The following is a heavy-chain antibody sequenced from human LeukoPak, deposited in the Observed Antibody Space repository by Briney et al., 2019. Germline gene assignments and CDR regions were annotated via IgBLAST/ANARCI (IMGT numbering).Heavy chain of an antibody. V-gene: IGHV3-7*01. CDR1: GFTFSSYA. CDR3: ARDNSIWDGAFDI. J-gene: IGHJ3*02. Sequence: GGSLRLSCAASGFTFSSYAMSWVRQAPGKGLEWVAKIKGDGSEKYYVDSVKGRFTISRDKAKNSLSLQMNSLRAEDTAIYYCARDNSIWDGAFDIWGRGKPVTVSS. D-gene: IGHD6-13*01. CDR2: IKGDGSEK.